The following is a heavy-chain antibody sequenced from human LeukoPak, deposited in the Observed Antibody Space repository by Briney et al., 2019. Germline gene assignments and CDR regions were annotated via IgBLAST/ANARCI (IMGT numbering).Heavy chain of an antibody. Sequence: ASVKVSCKASGYTFTSYAMNWVRQAPGQGLEWMGWINTNTGNPMYAQGFTGRFVFSLDTSVSTAYLQISSLKAEDTAVYYCARDRCSGGSCPSSRYGMDVWGQGTTVTVSS. J-gene: IGHJ6*02. CDR2: INTNTGNP. V-gene: IGHV7-4-1*02. CDR3: ARDRCSGGSCPSSRYGMDV. D-gene: IGHD2-15*01. CDR1: GYTFTSYA.